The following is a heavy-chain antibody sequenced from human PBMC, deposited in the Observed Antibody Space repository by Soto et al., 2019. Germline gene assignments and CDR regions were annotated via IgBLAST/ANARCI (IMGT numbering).Heavy chain of an antibody. CDR2: ISGSNGST. D-gene: IGHD2-15*01. CDR3: AYDFFLPDCSCGSCYSAPDY. Sequence: GGSLRISCAASGFTFSSYAMSWVRQAPGKGQECGTAISGSNGSTYYADSVKGRFTISRDNSKNTLYLQMNGLRAEDTAVYYCAYDFFLPDCSCGSCYSAPDYWGQGTLVTVS. J-gene: IGHJ4*02. CDR1: GFTFSSYA. V-gene: IGHV3-23*01.